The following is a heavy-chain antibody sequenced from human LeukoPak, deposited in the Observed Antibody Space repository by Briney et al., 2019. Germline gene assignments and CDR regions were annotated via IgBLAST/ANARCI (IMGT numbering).Heavy chain of an antibody. D-gene: IGHD6-19*01. CDR1: GFTFSSYA. J-gene: IGHJ4*02. V-gene: IGHV3-21*01. CDR3: ARDIRGIAVAGNFDY. CDR2: ISSSSSYI. Sequence: PGGSLRLSCAASGFTFSSYAMNWVRQAPGKGLEWVSSISSSSSYIYYADSVKGRFTISRDNAKNSLYLQMNSLRAEDTAVYYCARDIRGIAVAGNFDYWGQGTLVTVSS.